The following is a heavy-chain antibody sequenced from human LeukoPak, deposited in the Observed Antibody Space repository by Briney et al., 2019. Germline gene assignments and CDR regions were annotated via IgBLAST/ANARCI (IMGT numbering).Heavy chain of an antibody. J-gene: IGHJ3*02. CDR3: ARDRAIQLWPGHDAFDI. Sequence: GGSLRLSCAASGFTFSSYEMNWVRQAPGKGLEWVSYISSSGSTIYYADSVKGRFTISRDNAKNSLYLQMNSLRAEDTAVYYCARDRAIQLWPGHDAFDIWGQGTMVTVSS. CDR2: ISSSGSTI. V-gene: IGHV3-48*03. D-gene: IGHD5-18*01. CDR1: GFTFSSYE.